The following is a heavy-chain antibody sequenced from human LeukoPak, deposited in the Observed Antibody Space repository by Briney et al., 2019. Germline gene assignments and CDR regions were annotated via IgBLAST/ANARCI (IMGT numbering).Heavy chain of an antibody. Sequence: GGSLRLSCAASGFTFSSYAMSWVRQAPGKGLEWVSAISGSGVSTYYADSVKGRFTISRDNSKDTLYLQMNSLRAEDTAVYYCAKDRAGSEGDYWGQGTLVTVSS. CDR3: AKDRAGSEGDY. D-gene: IGHD3-10*01. J-gene: IGHJ4*02. CDR1: GFTFSSYA. CDR2: ISGSGVST. V-gene: IGHV3-23*01.